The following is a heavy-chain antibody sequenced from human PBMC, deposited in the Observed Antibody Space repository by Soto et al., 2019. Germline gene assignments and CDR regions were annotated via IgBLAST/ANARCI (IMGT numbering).Heavy chain of an antibody. CDR1: GFTFSDYY. J-gene: IGHJ4*02. V-gene: IGHV3-11*03. D-gene: IGHD5-12*01. CDR3: ARSLRGYSGYSGY. CDR2: ISSSGSDT. Sequence: ESGGGLVTPGGCLRLSCAASGFTFSDYYMSWIRQAPGKGLEWVSYISSSGSDTNYADSVKGRFTVSRDNAKNSLYLQMNSLRAEDTAVYYCARSLRGYSGYSGYWGQGTLVTVSS.